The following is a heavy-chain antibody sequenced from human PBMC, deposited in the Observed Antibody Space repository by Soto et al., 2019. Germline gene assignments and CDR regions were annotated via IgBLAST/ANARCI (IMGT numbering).Heavy chain of an antibody. CDR1: VRSGSYY. V-gene: IGHV4-61*01. Sequence: XETLSLTCSVRSGSYYWSWIRQPPGKGLEWIGYIYYSGSTNYNPSLESRVTISVDTSKNQFSLKLSSVTAADTAVYYCARASDYDSSGYYYRFDPWGQGNLVTVSS. J-gene: IGHJ5*02. CDR3: ARASDYDSSGYYYRFDP. D-gene: IGHD3-22*01. CDR2: IYYSGST.